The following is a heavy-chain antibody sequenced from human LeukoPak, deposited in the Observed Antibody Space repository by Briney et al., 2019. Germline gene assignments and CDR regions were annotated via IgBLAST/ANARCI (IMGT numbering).Heavy chain of an antibody. J-gene: IGHJ4*01. V-gene: IGHV3-23*01. CDR3: AKLATRAVAGAFDY. D-gene: IGHD6-13*01. CDR1: GFTFSSYA. Sequence: GGSLRLSCAASGFTFSSYAMSWVRQAPGKGLEWVSGISGTGGSTNYADSVKGRFTISRDNSKNTLYLQMNSLRAEDTAVYYCAKLATRAVAGAFDYWGHGTLVTVSS. CDR2: ISGTGGST.